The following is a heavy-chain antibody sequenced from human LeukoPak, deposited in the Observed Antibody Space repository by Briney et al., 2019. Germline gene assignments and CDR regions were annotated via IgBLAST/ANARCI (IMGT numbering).Heavy chain of an antibody. J-gene: IGHJ4*02. CDR2: ISSSGSDT. V-gene: IGHV3-23*01. CDR3: ARQIGYCSSGTCYFDF. D-gene: IGHD2-15*01. Sequence: TGGSLRLSCAASGFTFSSYAMSWVRQAPGKGPEWVSAISSSGSDTYHADSVKGRFTISRDKSKNTLYLQMNSLRAEDTAVYYCARQIGYCSSGTCYFDFWGQGSLVTVSS. CDR1: GFTFSSYA.